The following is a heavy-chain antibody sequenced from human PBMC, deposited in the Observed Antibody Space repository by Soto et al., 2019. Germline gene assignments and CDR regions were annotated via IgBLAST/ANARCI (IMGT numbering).Heavy chain of an antibody. CDR3: ARTTYYFDTSGYSPSDY. J-gene: IGHJ4*02. CDR1: GGSFSGHY. D-gene: IGHD3-22*01. CDR2: INHSGRT. Sequence: SETLSLTCIVSGGSFSGHYWSWIRQPPGKGLEWIGEINHSGRTNYNPSLKGRITMSVDTSKNQFSLKLRSMTAADTAVYYCARTTYYFDTSGYSPSDYWGKGTPVTVSS. V-gene: IGHV4-34*01.